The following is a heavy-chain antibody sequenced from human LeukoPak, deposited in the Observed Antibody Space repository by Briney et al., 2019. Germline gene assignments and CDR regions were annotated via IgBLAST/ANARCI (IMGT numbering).Heavy chain of an antibody. V-gene: IGHV4-59*08. CDR3: ARHGGSGGGYSYYYYYGMDV. CDR1: GGSNSSYY. Sequence: SETLSLTCTVSGGSNSSYYWSWIRQPPGKGLEWIGYIYYSGSTNYNPSLKSRVTISVDTSKNQFSLKLSSVTAADTAVYYCARHGGSGGGYSYYYYYGMDVWGQGTTVTVSS. CDR2: IYYSGST. D-gene: IGHD1-26*01. J-gene: IGHJ6*02.